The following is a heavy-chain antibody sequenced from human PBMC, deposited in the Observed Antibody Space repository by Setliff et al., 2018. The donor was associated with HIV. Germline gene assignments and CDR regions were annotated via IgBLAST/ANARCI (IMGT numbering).Heavy chain of an antibody. CDR2: INPSGGST. J-gene: IGHJ4*02. Sequence: ASVKVSCKASGYSFTFYSMHWVRQAPGHGLEWMGIINPSGGSTTYSQKFQGRVIMTRDTSTSPVYMELSSLRSEDTAVYYCARELEGGPFDYWGQGTLVTVSS. CDR1: GYSFTFYS. V-gene: IGHV1-46*01. D-gene: IGHD1-1*01. CDR3: ARELEGGPFDY.